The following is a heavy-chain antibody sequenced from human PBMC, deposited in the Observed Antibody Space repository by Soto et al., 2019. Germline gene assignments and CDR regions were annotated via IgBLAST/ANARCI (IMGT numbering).Heavy chain of an antibody. J-gene: IGHJ4*02. Sequence: EVQLLESGGGLVQPGGTLTLSCAASGFTLSHYWMHWVRQVPGRGLVWVSRLNYDGSSTHYAASVRGRFTISRDNAKNTLYLQMSSLRVEDTAIYYCVRSSFGCFDYWGQGTVVSVSS. V-gene: IGHV3-74*01. CDR3: VRSSFGCFDY. CDR2: LNYDGSST. D-gene: IGHD5-18*01. CDR1: GFTLSHYW.